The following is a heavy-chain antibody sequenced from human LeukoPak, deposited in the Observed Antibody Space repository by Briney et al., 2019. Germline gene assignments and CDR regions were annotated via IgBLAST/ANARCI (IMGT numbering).Heavy chain of an antibody. D-gene: IGHD6-19*01. CDR2: IIPIFGTA. V-gene: IGHV1-69*06. J-gene: IGHJ2*01. Sequence: ASVKVSCKASGGTFSSYAISWVRQAHGQGLEWMGGIIPIFGTANYAQKFQGRVTITADKSTSTAYMELSSLRSEDTAVYYCARDGSAIAVAGWYFDLWGRGTLVTVSS. CDR1: GGTFSSYA. CDR3: ARDGSAIAVAGWYFDL.